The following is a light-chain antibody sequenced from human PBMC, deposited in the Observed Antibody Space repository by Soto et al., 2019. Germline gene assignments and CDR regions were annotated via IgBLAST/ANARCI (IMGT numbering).Light chain of an antibody. V-gene: IGKV2-40*01. CDR1: QSLLDSDAGHTY. J-gene: IGKJ2*01. CDR2: TIS. Sequence: DIVMTQTPLSLPVTPGAPASISVRSSQSLLDSDAGHTYLDWYLQKPGQSPQLLIYTISYRGSGVPDRFSGSGSGTDCTLKISRVESEGVGVYYCMQRIEFPPYTFGQGTKLEIK. CDR3: MQRIEFPPYT.